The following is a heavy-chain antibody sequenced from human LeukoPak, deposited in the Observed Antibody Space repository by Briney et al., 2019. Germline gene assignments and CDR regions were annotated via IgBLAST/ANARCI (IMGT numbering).Heavy chain of an antibody. J-gene: IGHJ3*02. CDR1: GGSISSGSYY. D-gene: IGHD3-22*01. CDR3: ARDPYYDSSGYYYSLELGAFDI. Sequence: SQTLSLTCTVSGGSISSGSYYWSWIRQPAGKGLEWIGYIYYSGSTNYNPSLESRVTISVDTSKNQFSLKLSSVTAADTAVYYCARDPYYDSSGYYYSLELGAFDIWGQGTMVTVSS. CDR2: IYYSGST. V-gene: IGHV4-61*09.